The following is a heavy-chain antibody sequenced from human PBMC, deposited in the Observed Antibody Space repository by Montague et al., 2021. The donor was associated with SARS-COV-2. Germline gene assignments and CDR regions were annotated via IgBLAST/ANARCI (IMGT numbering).Heavy chain of an antibody. Sequence: SETLSLTCAVHGGSFSGYYWNWIRQPPGKGLEWIGEINHGGSTNYNPSLKSRLTISTDTSKNQFSLKLTSVTAADTAVYYCARGQEGVNMVLVVLGFYYYMDVWGKGTTVTVSS. V-gene: IGHV4-34*01. CDR2: INHGGST. D-gene: IGHD3-22*01. CDR3: ARGQEGVNMVLVVLGFYYYMDV. CDR1: GGSFSGYY. J-gene: IGHJ6*03.